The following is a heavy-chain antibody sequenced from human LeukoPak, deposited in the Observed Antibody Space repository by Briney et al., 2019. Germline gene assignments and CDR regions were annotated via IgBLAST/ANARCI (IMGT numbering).Heavy chain of an antibody. V-gene: IGHV3-48*02. CDR3: ARDRSSPRVAFDI. CDR1: GFTFSSYS. Sequence: GGSLRLSCAASGFTFSSYSMNWVRQAPGKGLEWVSYISSSSTIYYADSVKGRFTISRDNAKNSLYLQMNSLRDEDTAVYYCARDRSSPRVAFDIWGQGTMVTVSS. J-gene: IGHJ3*02. D-gene: IGHD2-2*01. CDR2: ISSSSTI.